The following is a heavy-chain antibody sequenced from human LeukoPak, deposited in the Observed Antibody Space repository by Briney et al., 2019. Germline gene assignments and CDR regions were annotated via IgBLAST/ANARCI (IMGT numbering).Heavy chain of an antibody. CDR2: ISSSGSDI. CDR3: ARDYGGSSPFDY. CDR1: GFTFSSYG. D-gene: IGHD4-23*01. Sequence: AGGSLRLSCAASGFTFSSYGMHWVRQAPGKGLEWVSYISSSGSDIYYADSVKGRFTISRDNAKNSLYLHMNSLRAEDTAVYYCARDYGGSSPFDYWGQGTLVTVSS. V-gene: IGHV3-21*05. J-gene: IGHJ4*02.